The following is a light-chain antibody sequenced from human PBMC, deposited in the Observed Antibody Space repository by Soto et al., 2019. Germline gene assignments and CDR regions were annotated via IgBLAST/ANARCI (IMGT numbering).Light chain of an antibody. CDR1: SSDVGGYNY. J-gene: IGLJ1*01. CDR3: TSYTIRSTYV. CDR2: EVS. V-gene: IGLV2-14*01. Sequence: VLTQPASVSGSPGQSITISCTGTSSDVGGYNYVSWYQQHPGKAPKLIIYEVSDRPSGVSNRFSGSKSGNTASLTISGLQPEDEADYYCTSYTIRSTYVFGTGTKVTVL.